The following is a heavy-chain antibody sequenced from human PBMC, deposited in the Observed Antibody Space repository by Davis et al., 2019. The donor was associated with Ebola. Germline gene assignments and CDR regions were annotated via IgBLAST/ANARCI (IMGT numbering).Heavy chain of an antibody. CDR2: VYRGGPT. D-gene: IGHD1-26*01. J-gene: IGHJ4*02. Sequence: GESLKISCAASGFTFSSYWMSWVRQAPGKGLEWVAVVYRGGPTHYADSVKGRFTISRDISKDSLYLQMNSLRAEDTAVYYCAKDRGSGSYYGVGDYWGQGTLVTVSS. V-gene: IGHV3-66*01. CDR1: GFTFSSYW. CDR3: AKDRGSGSYYGVGDY.